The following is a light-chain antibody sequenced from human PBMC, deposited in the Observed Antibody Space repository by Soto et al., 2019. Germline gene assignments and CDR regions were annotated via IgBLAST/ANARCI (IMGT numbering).Light chain of an antibody. V-gene: IGKV1-5*03. CDR2: KAS. J-gene: IGKJ4*01. CDR3: QQYNSYPIT. CDR1: QSISNW. Sequence: DIQMTQSPSTLSASVGDRVTITCRASQSISNWLACYQQKPGKAPKLLIYKASSLESGVPSRFSGSGSGTEFTLTISSLQPDDFATYYCQQYNSYPITFGGGTKVEIK.